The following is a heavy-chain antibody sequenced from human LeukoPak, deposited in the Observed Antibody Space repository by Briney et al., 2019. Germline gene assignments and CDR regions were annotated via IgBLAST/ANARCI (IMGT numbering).Heavy chain of an antibody. CDR3: ARGRDGQWLTTGGYYFDY. V-gene: IGHV4-34*01. CDR2: INHSGST. J-gene: IGHJ4*02. D-gene: IGHD6-19*01. Sequence: PSETLSLTCAVYGGSFSGYYWSWIRQPPGKGLEWIGVINHSGSTNFNPSLKSRVTISVDTSKNQFSLKLSSVTAADTAVYYCARGRDGQWLTTGGYYFDYWGQGTLVTVSS. CDR1: GGSFSGYY.